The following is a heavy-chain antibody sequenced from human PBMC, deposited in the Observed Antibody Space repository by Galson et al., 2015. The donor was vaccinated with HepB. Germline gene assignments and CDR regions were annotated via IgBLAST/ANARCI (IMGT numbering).Heavy chain of an antibody. CDR2: IYSGGST. Sequence: SLRLSCAASGFTVSSNYMSWVRQAPGKGLEWVSVIYSGGSTYYADSVKGRFTISRDNSKNTLYLQMNSLRAEDTAVYYCARGWDIVATIGPLFYYWGQGTLVTVSS. V-gene: IGHV3-53*01. J-gene: IGHJ4*02. CDR1: GFTVSSNY. CDR3: ARGWDIVATIGPLFYY. D-gene: IGHD5-12*01.